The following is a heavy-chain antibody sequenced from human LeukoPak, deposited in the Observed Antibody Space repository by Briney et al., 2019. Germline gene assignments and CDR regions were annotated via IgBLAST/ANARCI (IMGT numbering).Heavy chain of an antibody. V-gene: IGHV3-23*02. CDR1: GLSFRTFV. J-gene: IGHJ4*02. D-gene: IGHD3-16*01. Sequence: PGGSLTLSCAASGLSFRTFVMSWVRQAPARGLEWLSSMKGTGERFYGDSVRGRFTLSRDDSRNTVYLQLNNLRVEDTAVYYCARASWVSSADAVRWGQGTVVTVSS. CDR3: ARASWVSSADAVR. CDR2: MKGTGER.